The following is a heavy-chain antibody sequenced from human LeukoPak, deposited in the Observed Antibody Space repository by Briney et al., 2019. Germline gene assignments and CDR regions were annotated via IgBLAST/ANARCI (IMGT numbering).Heavy chain of an antibody. J-gene: IGHJ4*02. CDR1: GFIFSSYD. V-gene: IGHV3-23*01. CDR2: ISGSGGST. CDR3: AKGYGSGWYEPIDY. Sequence: GGSLRLSCAASGFIFSSYDMSWVRQAPGKGLKWVSVISGSGGSTYNADSVKGRFTISRDNSKNTLYLQMNSLRAEDTAVYYCAKGYGSGWYEPIDYWGQGTLVTVSS. D-gene: IGHD6-19*01.